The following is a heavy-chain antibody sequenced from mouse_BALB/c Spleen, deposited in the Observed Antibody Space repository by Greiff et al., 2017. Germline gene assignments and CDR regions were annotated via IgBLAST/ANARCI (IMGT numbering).Heavy chain of an antibody. V-gene: IGHV3-1*02. Sequence: EVKVEESGPELVKPSQSLSLTCTVTGYSITSGYSWHWIRQFPGNKLEWMGYIHYSGSTNYNPSLKSRISITRDTSKNQFFLQLNSVTTEDTATYYCARGGYYGYDGAWFAYWGQGTLVTVSA. CDR1: GYSITSGYS. J-gene: IGHJ3*01. D-gene: IGHD2-2*01. CDR2: IHYSGST. CDR3: ARGGYYGYDGAWFAY.